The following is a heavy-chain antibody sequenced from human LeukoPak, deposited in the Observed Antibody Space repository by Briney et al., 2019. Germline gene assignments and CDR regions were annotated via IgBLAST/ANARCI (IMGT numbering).Heavy chain of an antibody. CDR1: GGSISSYY. V-gene: IGHV4-34*01. J-gene: IGHJ4*02. CDR3: ARVKLWAHFDY. CDR2: INHSGST. Sequence: PSETLSLTCTVSGGSISSYYWSWIRQPPGKGLEWIGEINHSGSTNYNPSLKSRVTISVDTSKNQFSLKLSSVTAADTAVYYCARVKLWAHFDYWGQGTLVTVSS. D-gene: IGHD5-18*01.